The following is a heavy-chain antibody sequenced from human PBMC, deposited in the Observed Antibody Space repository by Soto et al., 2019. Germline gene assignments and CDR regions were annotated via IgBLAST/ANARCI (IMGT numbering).Heavy chain of an antibody. CDR1: GGSVSSGSYY. D-gene: IGHD6-19*01. CDR2: IYYSGST. Sequence: SETLSLTCTVSGGSVSSGSYYWSWIRQPPGKGLEWIGYIYYSGSTNYNPSLKSRVTISVDTSKNQFSLKLSSVTAADTAVYYCARAPVAARNWFDPWGQGTLVTVSS. CDR3: ARAPVAARNWFDP. V-gene: IGHV4-61*01. J-gene: IGHJ5*02.